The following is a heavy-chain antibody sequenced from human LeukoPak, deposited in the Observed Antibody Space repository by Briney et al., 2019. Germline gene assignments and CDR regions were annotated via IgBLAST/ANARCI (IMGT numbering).Heavy chain of an antibody. D-gene: IGHD1-7*01. CDR3: ASHQYNWNYYYYYGMDV. V-gene: IGHV4-39*07. CDR1: GGSISSSNYY. Sequence: SETLSLTCTVSGGSISSSNYYWGWIRQPPGEGLEWIGYIYYSGSTNYNPSLKSRVTISVDTSKNQFSLKLSSVTAADTAVYYCASHQYNWNYYYYYGMDVWGQGTTVTVSS. CDR2: IYYSGST. J-gene: IGHJ6*02.